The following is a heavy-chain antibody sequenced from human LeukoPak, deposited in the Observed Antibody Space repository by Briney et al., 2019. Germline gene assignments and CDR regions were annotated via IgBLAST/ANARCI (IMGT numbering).Heavy chain of an antibody. CDR3: ATDPGEWEPI. J-gene: IGHJ3*02. CDR2: IKSKTDGETS. Sequence: GGSLRLSCATSGLTFNNAWMSWFRQAPGKGLEWVGRIKSKTDGETSDYAAPVQGRFTISRDDSKNTLYLQMNSLKIEDTAVYYCATDPGEWEPIWGQGTMVTVSS. D-gene: IGHD1-26*01. CDR1: GLTFNNAW. V-gene: IGHV3-15*01.